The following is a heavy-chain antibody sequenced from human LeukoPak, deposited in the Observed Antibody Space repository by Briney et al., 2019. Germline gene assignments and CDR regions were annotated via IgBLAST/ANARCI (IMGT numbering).Heavy chain of an antibody. CDR2: INHSGST. J-gene: IGHJ4*02. CDR3: AASWAGDYLW. D-gene: IGHD4-17*01. V-gene: IGHV4-34*01. Sequence: PSETLSLTCAVYGGSFSGYYWSWIRQPPGKGLEWIGEINHSGSTNYNPSLKSRVTISVDTSKNQFSLKLSSVTAADTAVYYCAASWAGDYLWWGQGTLVTVSS. CDR1: GGSFSGYY.